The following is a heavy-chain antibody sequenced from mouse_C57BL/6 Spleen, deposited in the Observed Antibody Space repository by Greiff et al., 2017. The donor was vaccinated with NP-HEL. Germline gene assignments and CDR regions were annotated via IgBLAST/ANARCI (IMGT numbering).Heavy chain of an antibody. V-gene: IGHV1-61*01. CDR3: SRTGGYYGNYDY. J-gene: IGHJ2*01. Sequence: QVQLQQPGAELVRPGSSVKLSCKASGYTFTSYWMDWVKQRPGQGLEWIGNIYPSDSETHYNQKFKDKATLTVDKSSSTAYMQLSSLTSEDSAVYYCSRTGGYYGNYDYWGQGTTLTVSS. CDR2: IYPSDSET. CDR1: GYTFTSYW. D-gene: IGHD2-1*01.